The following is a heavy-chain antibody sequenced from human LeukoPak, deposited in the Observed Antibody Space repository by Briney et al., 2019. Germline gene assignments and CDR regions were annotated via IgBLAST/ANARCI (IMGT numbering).Heavy chain of an antibody. CDR2: ISGSGGST. CDR3: AKDLMDPVDTAMVTLSY. CDR1: GFTFSSYA. D-gene: IGHD5-18*01. J-gene: IGHJ4*02. Sequence: GGSLRLSCAASGFTFSSYAMNWVRQAPGKGLEWVSAISGSGGSTYYADSVKGRFTISRDNSKNTLYLQMNSLRAEDTAVYYCAKDLMDPVDTAMVTLSYWGQGTLVTVSS. V-gene: IGHV3-23*01.